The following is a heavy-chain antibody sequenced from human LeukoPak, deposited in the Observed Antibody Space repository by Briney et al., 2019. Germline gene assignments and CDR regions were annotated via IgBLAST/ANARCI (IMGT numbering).Heavy chain of an antibody. CDR2: ISAYNGNT. J-gene: IGHJ6*02. V-gene: IGHV1-18*01. Sequence: ASVKVSCKASGYTFTSYGISWVRQAPGQGLEWMGWISAYNGNTNYAQKLQGRVTMTTDTSTSTAYMELRSLRSDDTAVYYCARDPPLIVGASYYYYGMDVWGQGTTVTVSS. CDR3: ARDPPLIVGASYYYYGMDV. CDR1: GYTFTSYG. D-gene: IGHD1-26*01.